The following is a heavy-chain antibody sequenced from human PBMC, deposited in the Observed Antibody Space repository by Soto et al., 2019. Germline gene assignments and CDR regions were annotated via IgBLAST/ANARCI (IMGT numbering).Heavy chain of an antibody. Sequence: SEKVACRTSGDPFTYSSMHWLRQAPGQGLEWMGWINLNSGDTNYAEKFRGRVTMTRDTSIITAYMELTRLKSDDTAVYYCARDLGGYDLYGPDTWGQGTLVTVPS. CDR1: GDPFTYSS. J-gene: IGHJ5*02. V-gene: IGHV1-2*02. CDR3: ARDLGGYDLYGPDT. CDR2: INLNSGDT. D-gene: IGHD5-12*01.